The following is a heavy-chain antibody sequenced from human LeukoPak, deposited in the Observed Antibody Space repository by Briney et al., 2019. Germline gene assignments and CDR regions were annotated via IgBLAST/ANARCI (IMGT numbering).Heavy chain of an antibody. V-gene: IGHV4-34*01. CDR3: ALGYCSSTSCVRAFDI. Sequence: PSETLSLTCAVYGGSFSGYYWSWIRQPPGKGLEWIGEINHGGSTNYNPSLKSRVTISVDTSKNQFSLKLSSVTAADTAVYYCALGYCSSTSCVRAFDIWGQGTMVTVSS. CDR2: INHGGST. D-gene: IGHD2-2*01. J-gene: IGHJ3*02. CDR1: GGSFSGYY.